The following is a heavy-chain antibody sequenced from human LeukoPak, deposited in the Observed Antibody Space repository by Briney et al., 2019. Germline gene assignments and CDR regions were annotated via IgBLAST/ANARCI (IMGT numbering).Heavy chain of an antibody. V-gene: IGHV3-7*01. CDR3: GRGLVPPDY. Sequence: GGSLRLSCVASGFTFSSRDWMTWVRPAPGKGLEWVANIKEDGSEKYYVDSVKGRFTISRDNAKNSLYLQMNNLRDEDTAVYYCGRGLVPPDYWGQGTLVTVSS. CDR1: GFTFSSRDW. J-gene: IGHJ4*02. CDR2: IKEDGSEK. D-gene: IGHD3-16*01.